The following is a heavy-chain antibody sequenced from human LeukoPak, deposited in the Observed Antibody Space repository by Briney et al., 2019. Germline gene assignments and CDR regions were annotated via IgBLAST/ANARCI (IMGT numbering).Heavy chain of an antibody. J-gene: IGHJ6*03. CDR1: GGSISSGGYS. V-gene: IGHV4-30-2*01. CDR2: IYHSGST. D-gene: IGHD3-10*01. CDR3: ARDQEGVGETVFHYYMDV. Sequence: SETLSLTCAVSGGSISSGGYSWSWIRQPPGKGLEWIGYIYHSGSTYYNPPLKSRVTMSVDTSKNQFSLKLSSVTAADTAVYYCARDQEGVGETVFHYYMDVWGKGTTVTVSS.